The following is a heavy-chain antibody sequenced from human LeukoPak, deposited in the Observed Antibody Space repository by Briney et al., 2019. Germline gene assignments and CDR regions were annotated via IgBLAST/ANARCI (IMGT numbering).Heavy chain of an antibody. D-gene: IGHD3-10*01. J-gene: IGHJ6*03. Sequence: GGFLRLSCAASGFTVSSNYMSWVRQAPGKGLEWVSVIYSGGSTYYADSVKGRFTISRDNSKNTLYLQMNSLRAEDTAVYYCAREWYYYGSGTFHMDVWGKGTTVTVSS. CDR1: GFTVSSNY. CDR2: IYSGGST. V-gene: IGHV3-66*02. CDR3: AREWYYYGSGTFHMDV.